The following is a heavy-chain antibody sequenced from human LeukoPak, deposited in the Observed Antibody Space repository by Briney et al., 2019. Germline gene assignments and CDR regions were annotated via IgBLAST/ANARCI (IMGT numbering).Heavy chain of an antibody. V-gene: IGHV4-30-4*01. CDR1: GGSISSGDYY. CDR2: IYYSGST. CDR3: ARADIVATNFDY. Sequence: PSETLSLTCTVSGGSISSGDYYWSWIRQPPGKGLEWIGYIYYSGSTYYNPSLKSRVTISVDTSKNQFSLKLSPVTAADTAVYYCARADIVATNFDYWGQGTLVTVSS. D-gene: IGHD5-12*01. J-gene: IGHJ4*02.